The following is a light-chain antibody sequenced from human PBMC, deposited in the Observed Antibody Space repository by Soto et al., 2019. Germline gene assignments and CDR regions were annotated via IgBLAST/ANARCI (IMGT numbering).Light chain of an antibody. CDR3: QSYHSGNVV. V-gene: IGLV6-57*04. CDR1: SGSIASNY. CDR2: EDN. J-gene: IGLJ2*01. Sequence: NFMLTQPHSVSESPGKTVTISCTRSSGSIASNYVQWYQQRPGSAPTPVIYEDNERPSGFPDRFSGSIDSSSNSASLTISGLKTDEEADYYCQSYHSGNVVFGGGTKVTVL.